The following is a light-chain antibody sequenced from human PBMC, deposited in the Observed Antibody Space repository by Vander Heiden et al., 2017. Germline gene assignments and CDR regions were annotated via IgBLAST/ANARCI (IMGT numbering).Light chain of an antibody. Sequence: ETVLTQSPATLSLSPGERATPSCGASQSVGSSYLAWYQQKPGLAPRLLIYDASSRATGIPDRFSGSGSGTDFTLTISRLEPEDFAVYYCQQYGSSPWTFGQGTKVEIK. CDR3: QQYGSSPWT. J-gene: IGKJ1*01. CDR2: DAS. CDR1: QSVGSSY. V-gene: IGKV3D-20*01.